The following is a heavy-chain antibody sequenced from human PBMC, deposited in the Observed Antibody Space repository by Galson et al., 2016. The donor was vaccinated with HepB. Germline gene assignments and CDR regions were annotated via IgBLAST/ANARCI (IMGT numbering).Heavy chain of an antibody. D-gene: IGHD2-15*01. V-gene: IGHV3-7*01. CDR2: INKDGSEI. CDR1: GFSFSNYW. J-gene: IGHJ4*02. Sequence: SLRLSCAASGFSFSNYWMTWVRQAPGKGLQWVANINKDGSEINYVDSLKGRFTISRDNAKNSLYLQMNSLRAEDTAVYYCAGGPGWTEDYWGQGTLVTVSS. CDR3: AGGPGWTEDY.